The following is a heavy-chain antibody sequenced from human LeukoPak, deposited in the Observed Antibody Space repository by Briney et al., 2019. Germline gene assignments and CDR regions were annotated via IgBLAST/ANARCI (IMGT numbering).Heavy chain of an antibody. CDR2: IYYSGST. D-gene: IGHD5-12*01. CDR1: GGSISSSSYY. CDR3: ARHTVATKPYWYFDL. V-gene: IGHV4-39*01. Sequence: PSETLSLTCTVSGGSISSSSYYWGWIRQPPGKGLEWIGSIYYSGSTYYNPSLKSRVTISVDTSKNKFSLKLSSVTAADTAVYYCARHTVATKPYWYFDLWGRGTLVTVSS. J-gene: IGHJ2*01.